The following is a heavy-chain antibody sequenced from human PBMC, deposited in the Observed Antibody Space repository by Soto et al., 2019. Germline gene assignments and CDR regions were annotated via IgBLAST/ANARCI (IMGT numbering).Heavy chain of an antibody. Sequence: GASVKVSCKASGYTFTSYYMHWVRQAPGQGLEWMGIINPSGGSTSYAQKLQGRVTMTRDTSTSTVYMELSSLRSEDTAVYYCARDPQAHYYDSSGPSVGMDVWGQGTTVTVSS. CDR3: ARDPQAHYYDSSGPSVGMDV. V-gene: IGHV1-46*01. J-gene: IGHJ6*02. CDR2: INPSGGST. CDR1: GYTFTSYY. D-gene: IGHD3-22*01.